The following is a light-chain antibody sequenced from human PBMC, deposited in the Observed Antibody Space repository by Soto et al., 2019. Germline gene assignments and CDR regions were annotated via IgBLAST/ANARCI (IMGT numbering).Light chain of an antibody. J-gene: IGKJ1*01. CDR2: DAS. CDR1: QSISSW. CDR3: QQYNSYSRT. V-gene: IGKV1-5*01. Sequence: QSPGTLSASVGDRVTSTCRASQSISSWLAWYQQKPGKAPKLLIYDASSLESGVPSRFSGSGSGTEFTLTISSLQPDDFATYYCQQYNSYSRTFGQGTKVDIK.